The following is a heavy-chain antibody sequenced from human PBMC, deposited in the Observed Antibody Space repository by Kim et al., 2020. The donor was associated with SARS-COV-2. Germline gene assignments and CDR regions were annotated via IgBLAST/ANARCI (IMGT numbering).Heavy chain of an antibody. V-gene: IGHV4-31*02. Sequence: LKSRVTISVDTSKNQFSLKLSSVTAADTAVYYCARRITMVRGVIYNWFDPWGQGTLVTVSS. CDR3: ARRITMVRGVIYNWFDP. D-gene: IGHD3-10*01. J-gene: IGHJ5*02.